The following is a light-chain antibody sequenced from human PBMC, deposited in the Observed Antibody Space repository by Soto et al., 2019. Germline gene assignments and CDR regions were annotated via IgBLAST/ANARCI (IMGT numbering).Light chain of an antibody. J-gene: IGKJ4*01. CDR3: QQYGSSVLT. V-gene: IGKV3-20*01. CDR1: QSVSSN. Sequence: EIVMTPSPATLSVSPGERVTLSCRASQSVSSNLAWYQQKVGQAPRLLIYGASRRATGTPDRFSGSGSGTDFTLVISRLEPEDFAVYYCQQYGSSVLTFGGGTKVDIK. CDR2: GAS.